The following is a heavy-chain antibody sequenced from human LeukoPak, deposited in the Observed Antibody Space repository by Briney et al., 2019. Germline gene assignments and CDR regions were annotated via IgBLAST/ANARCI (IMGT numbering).Heavy chain of an antibody. CDR3: ARWITTQGTFDI. D-gene: IGHD1-1*01. CDR2: IYTSGST. J-gene: IGHJ3*02. CDR1: GGSISTYY. Sequence: KPSETLSLTCTVSGGSISTYYWNWLRQPAGKGLEWIGRIYTSGSTNYNASLKRRVTLSLDTSKNQFSLKLTSVTAADTAVYYCARWITTQGTFDIWAQGTMVTVSS. V-gene: IGHV4-4*07.